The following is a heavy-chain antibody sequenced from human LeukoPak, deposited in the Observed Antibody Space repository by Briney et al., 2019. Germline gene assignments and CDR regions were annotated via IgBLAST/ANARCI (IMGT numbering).Heavy chain of an antibody. J-gene: IGHJ4*02. V-gene: IGHV3-23*01. D-gene: IGHD4-17*01. CDR1: GFNFTIYA. CDR3: ARGDDYGAYFDY. CDR2: ITGTGDGT. Sequence: GGSLRLSCAASGFNFTIYAMSWVRQPPGKGPEWVSAITGTGDGTFSSGSVKGRFSISRDNSKNTVYLQMDSLRAEDTAVYYCARGDDYGAYFDYWGQGTLVTVSS.